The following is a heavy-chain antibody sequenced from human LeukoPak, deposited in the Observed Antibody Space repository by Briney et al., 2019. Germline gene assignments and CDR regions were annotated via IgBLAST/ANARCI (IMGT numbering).Heavy chain of an antibody. CDR3: ARSYYYDSSGYYRSFDY. J-gene: IGHJ4*02. D-gene: IGHD3-22*01. CDR2: INPNSGGT. V-gene: IGHV1-2*02. CDR1: GYTFTDYY. Sequence: ASVKVSCKASGYTFTDYYMHWVRQAPGQGLEWMGWINPNSGGTNYAQKFQGRVTMTRDTSISTAYMELSRLRSDDTAVYYCARSYYYDSSGYYRSFDYWGQGTLVTVSS.